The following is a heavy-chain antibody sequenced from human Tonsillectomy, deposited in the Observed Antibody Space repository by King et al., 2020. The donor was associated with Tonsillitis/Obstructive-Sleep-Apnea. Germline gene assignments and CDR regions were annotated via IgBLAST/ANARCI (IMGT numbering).Heavy chain of an antibody. CDR1: GYSFTNYW. CDR2: IDPSDSYT. Sequence: VQLVESGAEVKKPGESLRISCTGSGYSFTNYWISWVRQMPGKGLEWVGRIDPSDSYTDYSPSFQGHVTISADKSISTAYLQWSSLKASDTAMYYCARQYYYDSSGYSSAFDISGQGTMVTISP. J-gene: IGHJ3*02. CDR3: ARQYYYDSSGYSSAFDI. D-gene: IGHD3-22*01. V-gene: IGHV5-10-1*03.